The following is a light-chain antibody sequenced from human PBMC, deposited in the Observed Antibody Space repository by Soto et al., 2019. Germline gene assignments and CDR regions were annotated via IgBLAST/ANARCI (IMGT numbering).Light chain of an antibody. CDR2: DAS. CDR3: QQRSDWPVT. CDR1: QSIRTD. J-gene: IGKJ5*01. Sequence: DIVMTQSPATLSVSPGEMATLSCRASQSIRTDLAWYQQKSGQGPRLLIYDASTRATGIPARFSGSGSGTEVTLPISSLQSEDGAVDDGQQRSDWPVTFGQGTRLEIK. V-gene: IGKV3D-15*01.